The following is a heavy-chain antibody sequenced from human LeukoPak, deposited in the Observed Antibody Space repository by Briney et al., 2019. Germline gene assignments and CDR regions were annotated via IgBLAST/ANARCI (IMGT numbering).Heavy chain of an antibody. V-gene: IGHV1-24*01. J-gene: IGHJ3*02. CDR3: ATEVVVGDAFDI. Sequence: ASVKVSCKVSGDTLTELSMHWVRQAPGKGLEWMGGFDPEDGETIYAQKFQGRVTMTEDTSTDTAYMELSSLRSEDTAVYYCATEVVVGDAFDIWGQGTMVTVSS. CDR2: FDPEDGET. D-gene: IGHD3-22*01. CDR1: GDTLTELS.